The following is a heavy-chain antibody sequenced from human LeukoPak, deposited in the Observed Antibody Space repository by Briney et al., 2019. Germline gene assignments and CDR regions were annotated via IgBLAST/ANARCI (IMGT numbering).Heavy chain of an antibody. V-gene: IGHV3-23*01. CDR2: LSSSATNT. CDR1: GFTFSTYA. J-gene: IGHJ5*02. D-gene: IGHD6-19*01. CDR3: AKDPYSSGWYLWFDP. Sequence: PGGSLRLSCVASGFTFSTYALTWLRQAPGKGLEWVSTLSSSATNTYYADSVTGRFTISRDNSKNTLYLQMNSLRAEDTAVYYCAKDPYSSGWYLWFDPWGQGTLVTVSS.